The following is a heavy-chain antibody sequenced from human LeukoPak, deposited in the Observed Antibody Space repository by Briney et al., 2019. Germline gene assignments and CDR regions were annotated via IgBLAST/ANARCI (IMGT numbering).Heavy chain of an antibody. V-gene: IGHV4-30-2*03. CDR1: GGSISSGGYS. J-gene: IGHJ4*02. D-gene: IGHD1-7*01. Sequence: SETLSLTCAVSGGSISSGGYSWSWIRQPPGKGLEWIGSIYYSGSTYYNPSLKSRVTISVDTSKNQFSLKLSSVTAADTAVYYCARTNPWELKYYFDYWGQGTLVTVSS. CDR2: IYYSGST. CDR3: ARTNPWELKYYFDY.